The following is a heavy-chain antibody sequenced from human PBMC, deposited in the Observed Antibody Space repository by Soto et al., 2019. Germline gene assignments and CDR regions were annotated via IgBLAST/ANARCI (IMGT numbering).Heavy chain of an antibody. CDR1: GGSISNYY. Sequence: SETLSLTCSVSGGSISNYYGSWIRHPPGKGLEWIGYIYHSGSTNYNPSLKSRVTMSVDMSKNQFSLKLSSVTAADTAVYYCARVWHSSHTAWSDPWGQGTLVTVSS. V-gene: IGHV4-59*01. D-gene: IGHD6-19*01. J-gene: IGHJ5*02. CDR3: ARVWHSSHTAWSDP. CDR2: IYHSGST.